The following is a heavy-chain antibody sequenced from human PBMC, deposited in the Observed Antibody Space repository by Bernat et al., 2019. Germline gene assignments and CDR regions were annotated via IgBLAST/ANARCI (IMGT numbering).Heavy chain of an antibody. J-gene: IGHJ4*02. V-gene: IGHV3-33*01. D-gene: IGHD1-26*01. CDR1: GFTFCSYG. CDR3: ARASRPGGSCIDY. Sequence: QVQLVESGGGVVQPGRSLRLSCAASGFTFCSYGMHWVRQAPGKGLEWVAVIWYDGSNKYYADAVKGRFTISRDNSKNTLYLQRNSLRAEDTAVYYCARASRPGGSCIDYWGQGTLVTVSS. CDR2: IWYDGSNK.